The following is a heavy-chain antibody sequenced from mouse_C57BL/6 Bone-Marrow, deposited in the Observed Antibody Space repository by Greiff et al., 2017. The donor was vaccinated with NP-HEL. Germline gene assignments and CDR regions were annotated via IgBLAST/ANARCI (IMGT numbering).Heavy chain of an antibody. Sequence: EVKLQQSGPELVKPGASVKISCKASGYTFTDYYMNWVKQSHGKSLEWIGDINPNNGGTSYNQKFKGKATLTVDKSSSTAYMELRSLTSEDSAVYYCARYRYFDVWGTGTTVTVSS. CDR3: ARYRYFDV. CDR2: INPNNGGT. J-gene: IGHJ1*03. CDR1: GYTFTDYY. V-gene: IGHV1-26*01.